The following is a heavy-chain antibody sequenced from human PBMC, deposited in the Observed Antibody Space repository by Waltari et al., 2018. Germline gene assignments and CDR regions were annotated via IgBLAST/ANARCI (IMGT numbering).Heavy chain of an antibody. J-gene: IGHJ4*02. CDR1: GYPLTELS. CDR3: ATKGAVVAATPGSFDY. CDR2: VDPEDGET. D-gene: IGHD2-15*01. Sequence: QVQLVQSGAEVKKPGASVKVSCKVSGYPLTELSMHWVRQAPGKGLEWMGGVDPEDGETIYAQKFQGRVTMTEDTSTDTAYMELSSLRSEDTAVYYCATKGAVVAATPGSFDYWGQGTLVTVSS. V-gene: IGHV1-24*01.